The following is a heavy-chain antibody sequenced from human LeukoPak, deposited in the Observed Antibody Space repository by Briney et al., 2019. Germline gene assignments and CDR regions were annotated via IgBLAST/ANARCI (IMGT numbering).Heavy chain of an antibody. J-gene: IGHJ4*02. V-gene: IGHV3-48*01. CDR1: GFTFSSYS. Sequence: GGSLRLSCAASGFTFSSYSMNWVRQAPGKGLEWVSYISSSSSTIYYADSVKGRFTISRDNAKNSLYLQMNSLRAEDTAVYYCARDGFMVRGVFDYWGQGTLATVSS. CDR2: ISSSSSTI. D-gene: IGHD3-10*01. CDR3: ARDGFMVRGVFDY.